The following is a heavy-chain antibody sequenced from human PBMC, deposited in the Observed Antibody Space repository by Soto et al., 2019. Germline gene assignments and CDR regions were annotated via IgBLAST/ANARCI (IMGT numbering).Heavy chain of an antibody. CDR3: ARCGRYVDTACEGY. D-gene: IGHD5-18*01. Sequence: ASVKVSCKASGYTFTSYGISWVRQAPGQGLEWMGWISAHNGNTNYAQKLQGRVNMTTDTSTSTAYMELRSLRSDDTAVYYCARCGRYVDTACEGYWGQGTLVTVSS. V-gene: IGHV1-18*01. CDR1: GYTFTSYG. J-gene: IGHJ4*02. CDR2: ISAHNGNT.